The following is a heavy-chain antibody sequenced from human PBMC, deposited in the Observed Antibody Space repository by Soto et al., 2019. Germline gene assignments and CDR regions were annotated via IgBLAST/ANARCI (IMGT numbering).Heavy chain of an antibody. CDR1: GYIFSNYV. CDR2: INAGNANR. V-gene: IGHV1-3*01. D-gene: IGHD1-26*01. CDR3: ARDLSGDSYYYYYYVMDV. J-gene: IGHJ6*02. Sequence: RASVKVSCKASGYIFSNYVLHWVRQAPGQRLEWMGWINAGNANRKYSQKFQGRVTFTRDTSATTAYMELSSLRSEDTAVYYCARDLSGDSYYYYYYVMDVWGQGTTVTVSS.